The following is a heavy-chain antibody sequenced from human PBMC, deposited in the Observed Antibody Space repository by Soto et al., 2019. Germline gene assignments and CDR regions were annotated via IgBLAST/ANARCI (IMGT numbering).Heavy chain of an antibody. Sequence: DVQLLESGGGLVQPGGSLRLSCAASGFTFRSYAMSWVRQAPGKGLEWVSGISGSGISTHYADSVKGRFTVSRDNSKNTLYLQMHSLRAEATAVYNCAKEPVGPDWYFDLWGRGTLVTVSS. CDR3: AKEPVGPDWYFDL. CDR1: GFTFRSYA. V-gene: IGHV3-23*01. CDR2: ISGSGIST. J-gene: IGHJ2*01.